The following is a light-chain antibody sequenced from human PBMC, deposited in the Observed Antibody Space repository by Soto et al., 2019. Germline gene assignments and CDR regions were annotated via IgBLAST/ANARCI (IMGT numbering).Light chain of an antibody. Sequence: EIVMTQSPATLSVSPGERATLSCRASQSISSYLAWYQQKPGQAPRILLYDASNRATGIPARFSGSGSGTDFTLTISRLEPEDFAVYYCQQYARPPYAFGQGTKVDI. CDR3: QQYARPPYA. CDR1: QSISSY. CDR2: DAS. V-gene: IGKV3-11*01. J-gene: IGKJ2*01.